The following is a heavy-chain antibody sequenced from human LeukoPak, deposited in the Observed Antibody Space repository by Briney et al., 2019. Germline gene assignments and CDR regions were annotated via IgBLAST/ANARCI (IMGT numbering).Heavy chain of an antibody. CDR2: ISGSGGST. Sequence: PGGSLRLSCAASGFTFSSYAMSWVRQAPGKGLEWVSAISGSGGSTHYADSVKGRFTISRDNSKNTLYLQMNSLRAEDTAVYYCAKDLMGYSYGPNWFDPWGQGTLVTVSS. J-gene: IGHJ5*02. CDR3: AKDLMGYSYGPNWFDP. D-gene: IGHD5-18*01. CDR1: GFTFSSYA. V-gene: IGHV3-23*01.